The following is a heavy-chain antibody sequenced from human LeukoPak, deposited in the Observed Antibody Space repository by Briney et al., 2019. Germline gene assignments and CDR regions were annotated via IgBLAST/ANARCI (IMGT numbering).Heavy chain of an antibody. CDR3: ANISPGLPYDYGMDV. J-gene: IGHJ6*02. CDR2: INHSGST. D-gene: IGHD1-14*01. CDR1: GGSFSGYY. Sequence: PSETLSLTCAVYGGSFSGYYWSWIRQPPGKGPEWIGEINHSGSTNYNPSLKSRVTISVDTSKNQFSLKLSSVTAADTAVYYCANISPGLPYDYGMDVWGQGTTVTVSS. V-gene: IGHV4-34*01.